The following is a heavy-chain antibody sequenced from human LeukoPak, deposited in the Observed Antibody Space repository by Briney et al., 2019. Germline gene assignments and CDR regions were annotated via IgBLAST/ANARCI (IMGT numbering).Heavy chain of an antibody. CDR1: GGSVSSSSSY. J-gene: IGHJ6*03. CDR3: VRQNSDYYYYYLDV. D-gene: IGHD1-7*01. Sequence: ASETLSLTCTVSGGSVSSSSSYWAWIRQPPGRGLEWIGSVYYSGTTYYNTSLESRVTISEDTSRNRFSLMLSSVTAADTAVYYCVRQNSDYYYYYLDVWGEGTTVIVSS. V-gene: IGHV4-39*01. CDR2: VYYSGTT.